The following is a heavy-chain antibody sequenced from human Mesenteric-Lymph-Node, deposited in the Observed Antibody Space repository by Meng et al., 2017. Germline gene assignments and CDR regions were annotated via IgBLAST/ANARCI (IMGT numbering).Heavy chain of an antibody. D-gene: IGHD3-22*01. CDR1: GGSISRSDW. CDR3: ASSDYYRSDY. Sequence: QLRESGPERVNPSETLSLTCAVSGGSISRSDWWGWVRQPPGKGLEWIGETSHSGSTNYSPSLKSRVTISLDKSKNQLSLKLNSVTAADTAVYYCASSDYYRSDYWGQGTLVTVSS. J-gene: IGHJ4*02. CDR2: TSHSGST. V-gene: IGHV4-4*02.